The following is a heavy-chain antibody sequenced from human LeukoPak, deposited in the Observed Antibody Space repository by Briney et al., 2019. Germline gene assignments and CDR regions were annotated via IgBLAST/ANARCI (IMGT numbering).Heavy chain of an antibody. J-gene: IGHJ4*02. CDR2: ISYDVNDK. Sequence: GGSLRLSCAASGFTFSSHVMHWVRQASGKGLEWVALISYDVNDKYYADSVKGRFTISRDNSKNTLYLQMNSLRAEDTAVYYCTRDTSRYCSSTTCAYYFDYWGQGTLVTVSS. CDR3: TRDTSRYCSSTTCAYYFDY. D-gene: IGHD2-2*01. CDR1: GFTFSSHV. V-gene: IGHV3-30-3*01.